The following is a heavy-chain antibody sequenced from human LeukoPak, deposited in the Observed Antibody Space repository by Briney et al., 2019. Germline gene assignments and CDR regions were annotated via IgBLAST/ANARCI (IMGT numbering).Heavy chain of an antibody. CDR2: ISYDGSNK. CDR3: AKFFTGEYVRAFDV. J-gene: IGHJ3*01. CDR1: GFTFSSYA. D-gene: IGHD3-10*02. Sequence: PGGSLRLSCAASGFTFSSYAMHWVRQAPGKGLEWVAVISYDGSNKYYADSVKGRFTISRDNSKNTLYLQMNSLRTEDTAVYYCAKFFTGEYVRAFDVWGRGTMVTVSS. V-gene: IGHV3-30*18.